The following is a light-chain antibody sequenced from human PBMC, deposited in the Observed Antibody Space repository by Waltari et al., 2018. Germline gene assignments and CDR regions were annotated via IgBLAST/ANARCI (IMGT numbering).Light chain of an antibody. Sequence: QSALTQPRSVSGSPGQSVTIPCTGTSSHVGGYDYVPWYQPHPGNAPKLMICDVTKRPSGVPDRFSGSKSGNTASLTISGLQAEDEADYYCCSYAGSYTHVVFGGGTKLTVL. CDR1: SSHVGGYDY. CDR2: DVT. CDR3: CSYAGSYTHVV. V-gene: IGLV2-11*01. J-gene: IGLJ2*01.